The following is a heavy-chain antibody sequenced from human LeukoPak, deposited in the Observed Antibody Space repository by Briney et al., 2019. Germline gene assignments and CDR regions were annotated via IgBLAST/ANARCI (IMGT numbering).Heavy chain of an antibody. CDR1: GFSFSSYE. CDR3: ARGPAASGYYDSRGRNGYFDY. CDR2: ISSSGSTI. D-gene: IGHD3-22*01. J-gene: IGHJ4*02. Sequence: GGSLRLSCAASGFSFSSYEMNWVRQAPGKGLEWVSYISSSGSTIYYADSVKGRFTISRDNAKNSLYLQMNSLRAEDTAVYYCARGPAASGYYDSRGRNGYFDYWGQGTLVTVSS. V-gene: IGHV3-48*03.